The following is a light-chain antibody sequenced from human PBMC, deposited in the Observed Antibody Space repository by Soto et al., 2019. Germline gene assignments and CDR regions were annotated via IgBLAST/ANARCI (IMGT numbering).Light chain of an antibody. V-gene: IGKV1-5*01. CDR3: QQYNSYDMWS. CDR1: QSISSW. CDR2: CAS. Sequence: DIQMTQSPSTLSASVGDRVTITCRASQSISSWLAWYQEKPGKAPKPLIFCASSLESGVQSRFSGSGSGTEFTLTISSLQPDDFATYYCQQYNSYDMWSFGQGTKVELK. J-gene: IGKJ1*01.